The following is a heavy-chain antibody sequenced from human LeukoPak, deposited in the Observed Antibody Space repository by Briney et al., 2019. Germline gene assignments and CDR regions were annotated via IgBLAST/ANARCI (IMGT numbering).Heavy chain of an antibody. V-gene: IGHV3-53*01. D-gene: IGHD4-23*01. CDR3: ARAARLRWPYFDY. Sequence: SGGSLRLSCAASGFTVSSNYMSWVRQAPGKGLEWVSVIYSGGGTYYADSVKGRFTISKNTLYLQMNSLRAEDTAVYYCARAARLRWPYFDYWGQGTLVTVSS. CDR1: GFTVSSNY. J-gene: IGHJ4*02. CDR2: IYSGGGT.